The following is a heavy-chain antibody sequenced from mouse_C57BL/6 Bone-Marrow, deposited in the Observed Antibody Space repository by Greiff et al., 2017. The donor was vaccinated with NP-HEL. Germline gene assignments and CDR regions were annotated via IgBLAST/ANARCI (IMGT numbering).Heavy chain of an antibody. J-gene: IGHJ2*01. Sequence: QVQLQQPGAELVRPGTSVKLSCKASGYTFTSYWMHWVKQRPGQGLEWIGVIDPSDSYTNYNQKFKGKATLTVDTSSSTAYMQLSSLTSEDSAVYYCASGTTVVAGDFDYWGQGTTLTVSS. CDR1: GYTFTSYW. CDR3: ASGTTVVAGDFDY. CDR2: IDPSDSYT. D-gene: IGHD1-1*01. V-gene: IGHV1-59*01.